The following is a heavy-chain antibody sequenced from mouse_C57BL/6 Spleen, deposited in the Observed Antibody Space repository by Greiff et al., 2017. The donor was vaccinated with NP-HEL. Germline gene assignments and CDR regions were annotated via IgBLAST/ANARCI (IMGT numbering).Heavy chain of an antibody. CDR3: ARERGFITTVVATNAMDY. V-gene: IGHV5-4*01. D-gene: IGHD1-1*01. J-gene: IGHJ4*01. Sequence: VQLQESGGGLVKPGGSLKLSCAASGFTFSSYAMSWVRQTPEKRLEWVATISDGGSYTYYPDNVKGRFTISRDNAKNNLYLQMSHLKSEDTAMYYCARERGFITTVVATNAMDYWGQGTSVTVSS. CDR2: ISDGGSYT. CDR1: GFTFSSYA.